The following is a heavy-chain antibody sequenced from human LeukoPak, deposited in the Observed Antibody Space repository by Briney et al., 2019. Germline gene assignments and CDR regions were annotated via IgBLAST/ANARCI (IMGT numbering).Heavy chain of an antibody. CDR2: INHSGST. CDR3: ARLLVYGSGSRTLYYYYYMDV. CDR1: GGSFSGYY. Sequence: SATQSLTCAVYGGSFSGYYWSWIRQPPGKGLEWIGEINHSGSTNYNPSLKSRVTISVDTSKNQFSLKLSSVTAADTAVYYCARLLVYGSGSRTLYYYYYMDVWGKGTTVTISS. V-gene: IGHV4-34*01. J-gene: IGHJ6*03. D-gene: IGHD3-10*01.